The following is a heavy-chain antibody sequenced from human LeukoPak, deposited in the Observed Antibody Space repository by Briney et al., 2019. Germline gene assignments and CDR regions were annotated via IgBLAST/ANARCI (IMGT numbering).Heavy chain of an antibody. Sequence: GGSLRLSCAASGFTFSSYAMHWVRQAPGKGLEWVAAILYDGSNKYCADSVKGRFTISRDNSKNTLYLQMNSLRAEDTAVYYCARGPPFTMVRGVIDYWGQGTLVTVSS. J-gene: IGHJ4*02. CDR1: GFTFSSYA. V-gene: IGHV3-30-3*01. CDR2: ILYDGSNK. CDR3: ARGPPFTMVRGVIDY. D-gene: IGHD3-10*01.